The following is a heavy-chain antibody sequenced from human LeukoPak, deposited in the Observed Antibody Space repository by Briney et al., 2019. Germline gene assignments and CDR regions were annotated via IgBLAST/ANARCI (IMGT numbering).Heavy chain of an antibody. D-gene: IGHD3-10*01. CDR1: GFTFTTYA. CDR3: AKAGGSGTYYNPHDWFDP. J-gene: IGHJ5*02. V-gene: IGHV3-23*01. Sequence: GGSLRLSCAASGFTFTTYAMSWVRQAPGKGLEWVSSISCSGGSTYYADSVKGRFTISRDNSKNTLYLQMNSLRAEDTAVYYCAKAGGSGTYYNPHDWFDPWGQGTLVTVSS. CDR2: ISCSGGST.